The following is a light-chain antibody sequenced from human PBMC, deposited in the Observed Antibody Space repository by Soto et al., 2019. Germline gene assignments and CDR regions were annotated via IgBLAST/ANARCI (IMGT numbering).Light chain of an antibody. CDR2: EVS. CDR3: SLYAGNNNPYV. J-gene: IGLJ1*01. Sequence: QSALTQPPSASGSPGQSVTISCTGTSSDVGGYNYVSWYQHHPGKAPKLMVSEVSKRPSGVPDRFSGSKSGNTASLTVSGLQAEDEADYYCSLYAGNNNPYVFGTGTKLTVL. V-gene: IGLV2-8*01. CDR1: SSDVGGYNY.